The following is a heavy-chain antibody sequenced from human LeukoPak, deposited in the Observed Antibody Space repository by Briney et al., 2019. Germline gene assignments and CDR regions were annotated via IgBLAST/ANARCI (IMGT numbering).Heavy chain of an antibody. V-gene: IGHV4-34*01. CDR3: ARRVVRGVKYFDY. Sequence: SETLSLTCAVYGGYFSGYYWSWIRQPPGKGLEWIGEINHSGSTNYNPSLKSRVTISVDTSKNQFSLKLSSVTAADTAVYYCARRVVRGVKYFDYWGQGTLVTVSS. CDR1: GGYFSGYY. CDR2: INHSGST. J-gene: IGHJ4*02. D-gene: IGHD3-10*01.